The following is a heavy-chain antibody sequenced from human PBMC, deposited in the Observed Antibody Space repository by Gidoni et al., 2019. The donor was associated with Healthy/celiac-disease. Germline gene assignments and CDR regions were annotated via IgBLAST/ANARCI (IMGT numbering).Heavy chain of an antibody. CDR2: IYPGDSDT. D-gene: IGHD2-15*01. V-gene: IGHV5-51*01. CDR1: GYSFTSYW. Sequence: EVQLVQSGAEVKKPGESLKISCKGSGYSFTSYWIGWVRQMPGKGLEWLGIIYPGDSDTRYSPSFQGQVTISADKSISTAYLQWSSLKASDTAMYYCARHAPLTPRNVVTPNMFYNPIDYWGQGTLVTVSS. CDR3: ARHAPLTPRNVVTPNMFYNPIDY. J-gene: IGHJ4*02.